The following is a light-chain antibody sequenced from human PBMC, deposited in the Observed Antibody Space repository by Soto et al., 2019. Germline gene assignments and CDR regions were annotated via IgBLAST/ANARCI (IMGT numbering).Light chain of an antibody. V-gene: IGLV2-14*01. CDR3: SSYTSSSLGWV. Sequence: QSALTQPASVSGSPGQSITISCTGTSSDVGGYNYVSWYQQHPGKAPKLMIYDVSNRPSGVSNRFSGSKSGNTASLTISGLRAEDEADYYCSSYTSSSLGWVFGGGTKLTVL. CDR1: SSDVGGYNY. CDR2: DVS. J-gene: IGLJ3*02.